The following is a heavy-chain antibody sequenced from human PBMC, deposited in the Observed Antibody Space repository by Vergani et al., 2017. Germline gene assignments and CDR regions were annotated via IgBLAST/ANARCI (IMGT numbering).Heavy chain of an antibody. CDR3: ARGGMTTVTTGWLAP. CDR2: INHSGST. Sequence: QVQLQQWGAGLLKPSETLSLTCAVYGGSFSGYYWSWIRQPPGKGLEWIGEINHSGSTNYNPSLKSRVTISVDTSKNQFPLKLSSVTAAKTAVYFCARGGMTTVTTGWLAPWDQGTLVTVSS. J-gene: IGHJ5*02. D-gene: IGHD4-11*01. V-gene: IGHV4-34*01. CDR1: GGSFSGYY.